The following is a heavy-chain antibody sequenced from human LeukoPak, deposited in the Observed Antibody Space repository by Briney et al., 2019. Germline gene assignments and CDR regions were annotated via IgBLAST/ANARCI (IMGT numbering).Heavy chain of an antibody. CDR3: ARHKRQWQQLLTGGFDY. J-gene: IGHJ4*02. CDR2: INPSGGST. V-gene: IGHV1-46*01. CDR1: GYTFTSYY. Sequence: ASVKVSCKASGYTFTSYYMHWVRQAPGQGLEWMGIINPSGGSTSYAQKFQGRVTMTRDTSTSTVYMELSSLRSEDTAVYYCARHKRQWQQLLTGGFDYWGQGTLVTVSS. D-gene: IGHD2-15*01.